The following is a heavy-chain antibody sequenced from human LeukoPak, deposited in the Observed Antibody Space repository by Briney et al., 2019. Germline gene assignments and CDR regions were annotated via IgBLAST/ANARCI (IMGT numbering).Heavy chain of an antibody. J-gene: IGHJ4*02. CDR2: IWYGGSNK. Sequence: PGGSLRLSCAASGFTFSSYGMHWVRQAPGKGLEWVAVIWYGGSNKYYVDSVKGRFTISRDNSKNTLYLQMNSLRAEDTAVYYCARDMEGYCSGGSCYMYFWGQGTLVTVSS. CDR1: GFTFSSYG. D-gene: IGHD2-15*01. CDR3: ARDMEGYCSGGSCYMYF. V-gene: IGHV3-33*01.